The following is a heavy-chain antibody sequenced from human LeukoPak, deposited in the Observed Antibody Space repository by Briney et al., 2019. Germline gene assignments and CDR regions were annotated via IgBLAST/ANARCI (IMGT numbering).Heavy chain of an antibody. Sequence: PSETLSLTCTVSGGSISSYYWSWIRQPPGKGLEWIGNIYYSGSTNYNPSLKSRVTISVDTSKNQFSLKLSSVTAADTAVYYCARWGTYASTSNWFDPWGQGTLVTVSS. D-gene: IGHD2-2*01. CDR1: GGSISSYY. CDR3: ARWGTYASTSNWFDP. J-gene: IGHJ5*02. V-gene: IGHV4-59*12. CDR2: IYYSGST.